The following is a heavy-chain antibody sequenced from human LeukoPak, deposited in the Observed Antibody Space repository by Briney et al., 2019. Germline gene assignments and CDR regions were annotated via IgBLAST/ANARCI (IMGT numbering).Heavy chain of an antibody. J-gene: IGHJ4*02. CDR3: ARAKRMGYYYDSSGLIDY. D-gene: IGHD3-22*01. Sequence: SETLSLTCTVSGGSISSYYWSWIRQPPGKGLEWIGYFYYSGSTNYYPSLKSRVTISVDTSKNQFSLKLSSVTAADTAVYYCARAKRMGYYYDSSGLIDYWGQGTLVTVSS. CDR1: GGSISSYY. CDR2: FYYSGST. V-gene: IGHV4-59*01.